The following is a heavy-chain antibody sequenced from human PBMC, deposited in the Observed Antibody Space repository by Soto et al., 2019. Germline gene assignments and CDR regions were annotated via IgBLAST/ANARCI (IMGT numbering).Heavy chain of an antibody. D-gene: IGHD2-2*02. J-gene: IGHJ6*02. CDR3: ARDYCSSTGCYRGWGDYYYYGMDV. CDR2: IYSGGST. CDR1: GFTVSSNY. V-gene: IGHV3-53*01. Sequence: GGSLRLSCAASGFTVSSNYMSWVRQAPGKGLGWVSVIYSGGSTYYADSVKGRFTISRDNSKNTLYLQMNSLRAEDTAVYYCARDYCSSTGCYRGWGDYYYYGMDVWGQGTTVTVSS.